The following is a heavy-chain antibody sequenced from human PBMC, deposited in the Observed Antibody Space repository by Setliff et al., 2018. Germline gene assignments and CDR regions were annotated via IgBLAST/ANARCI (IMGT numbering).Heavy chain of an antibody. CDR1: RFTFSNYW. V-gene: IGHV3-7*01. CDR3: ARDGSRGYGDYLSDY. D-gene: IGHD4-17*01. Sequence: GGSLRLSCAASRFTFSNYWMSWVRQAPGKGLEWVANIKEDGSEKYYADSMKGRLTISRDNSKNSVFLQMNSLRAEDTAVYYCARDGSRGYGDYLSDYWGQGTLVTVSS. J-gene: IGHJ4*02. CDR2: IKEDGSEK.